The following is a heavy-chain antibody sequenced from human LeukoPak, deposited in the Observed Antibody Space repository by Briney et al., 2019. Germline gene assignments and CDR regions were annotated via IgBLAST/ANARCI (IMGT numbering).Heavy chain of an antibody. J-gene: IGHJ5*02. D-gene: IGHD2-15*01. Sequence: KTSETLSLTCAVYGGSFSGYYWSWIRQPPGKGLEWIGEINHSGSTNYNPSLKSRVTISVDTSKNQFSLKLSSVTAADTAVYYCARVGLGYCSGGSRYSRWFDPWGQGTLVTVSS. CDR1: GGSFSGYY. V-gene: IGHV4-34*01. CDR3: ARVGLGYCSGGSRYSRWFDP. CDR2: INHSGST.